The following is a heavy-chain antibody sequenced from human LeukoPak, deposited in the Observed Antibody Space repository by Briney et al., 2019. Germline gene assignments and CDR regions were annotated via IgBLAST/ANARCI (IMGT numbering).Heavy chain of an antibody. CDR1: RYTFTSYY. D-gene: IGHD6-13*01. CDR2: INPSGGST. V-gene: IGHV1-46*01. Sequence: GASVKVSCKASRYTFTSYYMHWVRQAPGQGLEWMGIINPSGGSTSYAQKFQGRVTMTRDTSTSTVYMELSSLRSEDTAVYYCARGEVVGQQLGTFSYYYGMDAWGQGTTVTVSS. CDR3: ARGEVVGQQLGTFSYYYGMDA. J-gene: IGHJ6*02.